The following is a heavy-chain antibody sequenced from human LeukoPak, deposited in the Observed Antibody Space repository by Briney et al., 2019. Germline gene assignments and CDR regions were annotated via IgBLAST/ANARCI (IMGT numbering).Heavy chain of an antibody. Sequence: SETLSLTCAVYGGSFSGYYWSWIRQPPGKGLEWIGEINHSGSTNYNPSLKSRVTISVDTSKNQFSLKLSSVTAADTAVYYCARGPIWYYYDGSGYYYSYYYYMDVWGKGTTVTVSS. V-gene: IGHV4-34*01. CDR2: INHSGST. D-gene: IGHD3-22*01. CDR3: ARGPIWYYYDGSGYYYSYYYYMDV. J-gene: IGHJ6*03. CDR1: GGSFSGYY.